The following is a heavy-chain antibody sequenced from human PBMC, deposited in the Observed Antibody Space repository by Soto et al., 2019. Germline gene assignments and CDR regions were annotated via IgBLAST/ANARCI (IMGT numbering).Heavy chain of an antibody. D-gene: IGHD3-16*01. CDR2: INGYTGNT. CDR3: ARSWVTGKGGIDV. J-gene: IGHJ6*02. V-gene: IGHV1-18*01. Sequence: GVSVKVSCKGSGYTFTSHGLSWLRQAPGQGLEWMGWINGYTGNTNYAQKFQGRVTMTTDTSTNTAYLDLWTLISDDTAVYYCARSWVTGKGGIDVWGQGTTVTVS. CDR1: GYTFTSHG.